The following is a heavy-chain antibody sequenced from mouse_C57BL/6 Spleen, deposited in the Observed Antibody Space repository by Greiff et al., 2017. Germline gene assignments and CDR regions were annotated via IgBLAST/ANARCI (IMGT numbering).Heavy chain of an antibody. CDR3: ARYYSNYEAWFAY. CDR1: GYTFTSYW. Sequence: QVQLQQSGAELVKPGASVKMSCKASGYTFTSYWITWVKQRPGQGLEWLGDIYPGSGSTNYNEQFKSKATLTVDTSSSTAYMQLSSLTSEDSAVYYCARYYSNYEAWFAYWGQGTLVTVSA. CDR2: IYPGSGST. D-gene: IGHD2-5*01. V-gene: IGHV1-55*01. J-gene: IGHJ3*01.